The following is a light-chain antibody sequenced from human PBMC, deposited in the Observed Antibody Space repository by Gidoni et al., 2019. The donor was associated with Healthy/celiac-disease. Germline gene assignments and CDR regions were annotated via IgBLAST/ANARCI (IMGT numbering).Light chain of an antibody. Sequence: SYELTQPPSVSVSPGQTARSTCSGEALPKQYAYWYQQKPGQAPVLVIYKDSERPSGIPERFSGSSSGTTVTLPISGVQAEDEADYYCQSADSSGTLFVFGTGTKVTVL. CDR1: ALPKQY. CDR3: QSADSSGTLFV. CDR2: KDS. J-gene: IGLJ1*01. V-gene: IGLV3-25*03.